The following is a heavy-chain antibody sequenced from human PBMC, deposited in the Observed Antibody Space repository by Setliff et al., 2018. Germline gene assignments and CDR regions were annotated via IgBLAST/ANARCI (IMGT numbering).Heavy chain of an antibody. CDR3: ATVGGDYVWGSYRPRPLDY. J-gene: IGHJ4*02. V-gene: IGHV1-69*10. Sequence: SVKVSCKASGGTFSSYAISWVRQAPGQGLGWMGGIIPILGIVNYAQKFQGRVTITADKSTSTAYMELSSLRSEDTAVYYCATVGGDYVWGSYRPRPLDYWGQGTLVTVSS. D-gene: IGHD3-16*02. CDR2: IIPILGIV. CDR1: GGTFSSYA.